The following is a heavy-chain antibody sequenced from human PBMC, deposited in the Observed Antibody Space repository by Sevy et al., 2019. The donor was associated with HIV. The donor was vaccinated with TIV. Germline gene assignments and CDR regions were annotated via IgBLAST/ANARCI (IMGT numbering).Heavy chain of an antibody. CDR3: ARDEGCFDY. V-gene: IGHV3-48*01. CDR1: GFTFSSYS. J-gene: IGHJ4*02. CDR2: ISSSGSTI. Sequence: GGSLRLSCAASGFTFSSYSMNWVRQAPGKGLEWVSYISSSGSTIYYADSVKGRFTISRDNAKNSRYLQMNSLGAEDTAVYYCARDEGCFDYWGQGTLVTVSS.